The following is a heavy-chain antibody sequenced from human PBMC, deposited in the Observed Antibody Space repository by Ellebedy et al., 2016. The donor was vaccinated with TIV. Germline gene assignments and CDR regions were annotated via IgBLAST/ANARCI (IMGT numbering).Heavy chain of an antibody. Sequence: GESLKISCTASGYSFTTYWIGWVRQMPGKGLEWMGIIYPGDFDTRYSPSFQGQVTISADKSINTAYLQWTSLKASDTAIYYCARRGGYGSGLYNWFDPWGHGTLVTVSS. CDR3: ARRGGYGSGLYNWFDP. J-gene: IGHJ5*02. CDR2: IYPGDFDT. V-gene: IGHV5-51*01. D-gene: IGHD3-10*01. CDR1: GYSFTTYW.